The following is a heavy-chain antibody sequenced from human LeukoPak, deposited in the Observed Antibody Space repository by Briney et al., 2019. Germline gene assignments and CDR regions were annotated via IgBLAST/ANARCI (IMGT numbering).Heavy chain of an antibody. CDR1: GGSFSGYY. CDR3: ALPTRGRGSYRSFYYFDY. J-gene: IGHJ4*02. Sequence: PSETLSLTCAVYGGSFSGYYWSWIRQPPGKGLEWIGEINHSGSTNYNPSLKSRVTISVDTSKNQFSLKLSSVTAADTAVYYRALPTRGRGSYRSFYYFDYWGQGTLVTVSS. CDR2: INHSGST. D-gene: IGHD3-16*02. V-gene: IGHV4-34*01.